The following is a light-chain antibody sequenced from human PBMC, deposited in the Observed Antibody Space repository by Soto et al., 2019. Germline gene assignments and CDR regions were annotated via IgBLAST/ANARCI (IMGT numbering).Light chain of an antibody. Sequence: EIVLTQSPATLSLSPGERATLSCRASQSVSSYLAWYQQKPGQAPRLLINDASNRATGIPARFSGSGSGTDFTLTISSLEPEDFAVYYCQQRSNWPPITFGQATRLEIK. CDR1: QSVSSY. CDR2: DAS. V-gene: IGKV3-11*01. CDR3: QQRSNWPPIT. J-gene: IGKJ5*01.